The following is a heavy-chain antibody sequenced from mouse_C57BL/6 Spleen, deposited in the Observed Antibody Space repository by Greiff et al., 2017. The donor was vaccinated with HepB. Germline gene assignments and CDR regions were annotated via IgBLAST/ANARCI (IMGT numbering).Heavy chain of an antibody. J-gene: IGHJ3*01. CDR2: IYPGDGDT. CDR3: ARGYDYDPFAY. V-gene: IGHV1-82*01. Sequence: VQLQQSGPELVKPGASVKISCKASGYAFSSSWMNWVKQRPGKGLEWIGRIYPGDGDTNYNGKFKGKATLTADKSSSTAYMQLSSLTSEDSAVYFCARGYDYDPFAYWGQGTLVTVSA. CDR1: GYAFSSSW. D-gene: IGHD2-4*01.